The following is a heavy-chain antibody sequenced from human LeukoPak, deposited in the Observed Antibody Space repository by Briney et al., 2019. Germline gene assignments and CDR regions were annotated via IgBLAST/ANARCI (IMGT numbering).Heavy chain of an antibody. CDR2: ITYDGSYK. J-gene: IGHJ4*02. V-gene: IGHV3-30*18. Sequence: GGSLRLSCAASGFTFSGYGMHWVRQAPGKGLEWVAVITYDGSYKYYADSVQGRFTISRDNSKNTLYLQMNSLRPDDTAVYYCAKWDFDYWGQGTLVTVSS. CDR1: GFTFSGYG. CDR3: AKWDFDY.